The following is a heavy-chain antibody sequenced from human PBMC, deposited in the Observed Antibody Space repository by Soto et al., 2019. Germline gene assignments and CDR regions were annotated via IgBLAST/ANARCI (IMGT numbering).Heavy chain of an antibody. CDR1: GGSISSYY. CDR3: ARGDYYDSSGYYYENWFDP. D-gene: IGHD3-22*01. V-gene: IGHV4-59*01. CDR2: IYYSGST. Sequence: SETLSLTCTVSGGSISSYYWSWIRQPPGKGLEWIGYIYYSGSTNYNPSLKSRVTISVDTSKNQFSLKLSSVTAADTAVYYCARGDYYDSSGYYYENWFDPWGLGTLVTVSS. J-gene: IGHJ5*02.